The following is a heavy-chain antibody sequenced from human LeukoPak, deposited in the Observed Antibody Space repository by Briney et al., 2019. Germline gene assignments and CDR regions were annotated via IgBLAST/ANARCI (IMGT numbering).Heavy chain of an antibody. CDR1: GGSINSDDYY. Sequence: SETLSLTCTVSGGSINSDDYYWGWIRQPPGKGLEWIGSIYYSGSTYYNPSLKSRVTMSVDTSKNQFSLNLSSVTAADTAVYYCARGQFWSGYSIWGQGTLVTVSS. V-gene: IGHV4-39*01. J-gene: IGHJ4*02. CDR3: ARGQFWSGYSI. CDR2: IYYSGST. D-gene: IGHD3-3*02.